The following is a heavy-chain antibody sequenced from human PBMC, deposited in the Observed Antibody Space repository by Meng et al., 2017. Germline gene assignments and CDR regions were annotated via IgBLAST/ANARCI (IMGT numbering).Heavy chain of an antibody. CDR2: INHSGST. V-gene: IGHV4-34*01. J-gene: IGHJ4*02. D-gene: IGHD3-10*01. CDR3: ARKRYYYGSGSEYYFDY. CDR1: GGSFSGYY. Sequence: GSLRLSCAVYGGSFSGYYWSWIRQPPGKGLEWIGEINHSGSTNYNPYLKNRVTISVDTSKNQSSLKLSSVTAADTAVYYCARKRYYYGSGSEYYFDYWGQGTMVTVSS.